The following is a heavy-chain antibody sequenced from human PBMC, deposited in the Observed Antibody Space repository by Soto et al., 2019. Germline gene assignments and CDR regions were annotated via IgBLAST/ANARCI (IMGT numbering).Heavy chain of an antibody. V-gene: IGHV3-33*01. CDR2: IWFDGSNK. D-gene: IGHD1-26*01. CDR1: GFTFSKHG. CDR3: ARDSSVGANTHYFGMDV. Sequence: PGGSLRLSCTASGFTFSKHGMHWVRQAPGKGLEWVAVIWFDGSNKYYADSVKGRFTISRDSTKNTLIVQMNSLRVEDTAVYYCARDSSVGANTHYFGMDVWGQGTTVTVSS. J-gene: IGHJ6*02.